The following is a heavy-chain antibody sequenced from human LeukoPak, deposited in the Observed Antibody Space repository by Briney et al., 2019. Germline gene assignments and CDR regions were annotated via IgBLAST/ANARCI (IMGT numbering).Heavy chain of an antibody. CDR2: ISSSGGST. CDR1: GFAFRSYA. V-gene: IGHV3-23*01. D-gene: IGHD6-6*01. Sequence: GGSLRLSCAASGFAFRSYAMSWVRQAPGKGLEWVSVISSSGGSTYYADSVKGRFTISRDNSKNTLYLQMNSLRAEDTAVYYCAKGSRSIAVDNLCDYWGQGTLVTVSS. J-gene: IGHJ4*02. CDR3: AKGSRSIAVDNLCDY.